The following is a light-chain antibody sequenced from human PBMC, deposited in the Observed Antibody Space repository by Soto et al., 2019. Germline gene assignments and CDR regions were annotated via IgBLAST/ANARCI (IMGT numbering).Light chain of an antibody. Sequence: QTVVTQEPSLSVSPGGTVTLTCGLSSGPVFTSSYPNWYQQTPGQAPRTLIFNTNTRSSGVPDRFSGSILGDKAALTITGAQADDDSYYHCLLYLGGGIWVFGGGTKLTVL. CDR3: LLYLGGGIWV. J-gene: IGLJ3*02. V-gene: IGLV8-61*01. CDR1: SGPVFTSSY. CDR2: NTN.